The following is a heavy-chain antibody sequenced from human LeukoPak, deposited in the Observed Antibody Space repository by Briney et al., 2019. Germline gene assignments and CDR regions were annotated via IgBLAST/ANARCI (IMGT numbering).Heavy chain of an antibody. Sequence: GASVKVSCKASGYTFTGYYMHWVRQAPGQGLQWMGWINPKSGGTNYAKKFQGRVTMTRDTSISTAYMELSRLTSDDTAVYYCARDSCSGGSCYSNYWGQGTLVTVSS. CDR2: INPKSGGT. CDR3: ARDSCSGGSCYSNY. V-gene: IGHV1-2*02. J-gene: IGHJ4*02. CDR1: GYTFTGYY. D-gene: IGHD2-15*01.